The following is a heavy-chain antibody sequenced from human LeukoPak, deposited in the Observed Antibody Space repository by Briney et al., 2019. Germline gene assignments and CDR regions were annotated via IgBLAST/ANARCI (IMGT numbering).Heavy chain of an antibody. V-gene: IGHV4-4*02. CDR3: ASYIAVAGSYYFDY. CDR1: GGSISSSNW. Sequence: PSETLSLTCAVSGGSISSSNWWSWVRQPPGKGLEWVGEIYHSGSTNYNPSLKSRVTISVDKSKNQFSLKLSSVTAADTAVYYCASYIAVAGSYYFDYWGQGTLVTVSS. J-gene: IGHJ4*02. D-gene: IGHD6-19*01. CDR2: IYHSGST.